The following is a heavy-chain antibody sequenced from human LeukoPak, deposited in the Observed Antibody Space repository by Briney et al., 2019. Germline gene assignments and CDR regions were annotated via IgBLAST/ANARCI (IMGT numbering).Heavy chain of an antibody. Sequence: PSETLSLTCAVSGYSISSGYYWGWIRQPPGKGLEWIGTIYHSGSTYYNPSLKSRVTMSVDTSKNQFSLNLSSVTAADTAPYYCARHTGGYTYGLVYWGQGTLVTVSS. D-gene: IGHD5-18*01. J-gene: IGHJ4*02. V-gene: IGHV4-38-2*01. CDR2: IYHSGST. CDR1: GYSISSGYY. CDR3: ARHTGGYTYGLVY.